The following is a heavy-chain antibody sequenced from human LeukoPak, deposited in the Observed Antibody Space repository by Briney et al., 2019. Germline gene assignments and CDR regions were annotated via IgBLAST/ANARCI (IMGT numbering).Heavy chain of an antibody. D-gene: IGHD3-10*01. V-gene: IGHV3-66*01. Sequence: GESLRLSCAASGVTVSSNYMSWVRQAPGKGLEWVSLIYTGGSTYYADSVKGRFIISRDNSKNTVYLQMNSLRVEDTSVYYCYYASGSYPWGQGTLVTVSS. CDR2: IYTGGST. J-gene: IGHJ5*02. CDR1: GVTVSSNY. CDR3: YYASGSYP.